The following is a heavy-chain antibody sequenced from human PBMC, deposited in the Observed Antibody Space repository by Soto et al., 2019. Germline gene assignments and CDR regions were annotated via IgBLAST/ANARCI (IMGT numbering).Heavy chain of an antibody. Sequence: SETLSLTCTVSGGSISSGDYYWSWIRQPPGKGLEWIGYIYYSGSTYYNPSLKSRVTISVDTSKNQFSLKLSSVTAADTAVYYCARFVVVPAARDYYYYYGMDVWGQGTTVTVSS. D-gene: IGHD2-2*01. CDR1: GGSISSGDYY. J-gene: IGHJ6*02. CDR3: ARFVVVPAARDYYYYYGMDV. CDR2: IYYSGST. V-gene: IGHV4-30-4*01.